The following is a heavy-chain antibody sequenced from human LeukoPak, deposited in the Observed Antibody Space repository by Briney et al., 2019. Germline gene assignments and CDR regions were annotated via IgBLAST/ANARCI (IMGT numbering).Heavy chain of an antibody. V-gene: IGHV3-9*01. Sequence: GGSLRLSFAASGFTFDDYAMHWVRQAPGKGLEWVSVITWNSGNIAQADSVKGRFTISRDNAKNSLHLQMDSLRPEDTALYYCAKSRGYHGSGREPFDYWGQGTLVTASS. D-gene: IGHD3-10*01. CDR2: ITWNSGNI. CDR1: GFTFDDYA. CDR3: AKSRGYHGSGREPFDY. J-gene: IGHJ4*02.